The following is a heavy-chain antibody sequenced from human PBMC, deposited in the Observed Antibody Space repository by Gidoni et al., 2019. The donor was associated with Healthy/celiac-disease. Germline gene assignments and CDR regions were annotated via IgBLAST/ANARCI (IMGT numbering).Heavy chain of an antibody. CDR1: GGSSSAYY. CDR3: ARAGIVVVVAAQIYYYGMDV. CDR2: INHSGST. D-gene: IGHD2-15*01. V-gene: IGHV4-34*01. J-gene: IGHJ6*02. Sequence: QVQLQQWGAGLLKPSETLSLTCAVYGGSSSAYYWSWIRQPPGKGLEWIGEINHSGSTNYNPSLKSRVTISVDTSKNQFSLKLSSVTAADTAVYYCARAGIVVVVAAQIYYYGMDVWGQGTTVTVSS.